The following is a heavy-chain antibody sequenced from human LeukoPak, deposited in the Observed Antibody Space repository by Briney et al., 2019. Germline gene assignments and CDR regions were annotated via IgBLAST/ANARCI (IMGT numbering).Heavy chain of an antibody. CDR1: GFTVSSNY. CDR3: ARGITSPIDY. J-gene: IGHJ4*02. Sequence: TGGSLGLSCAASGFTVSSNYMSWVRQAPGKGLEWVSVIYSGGSTYYADSVKGRFTISRDNSKNTLYLQMNSLRAEDTAVYYCARGITSPIDYWGQGTLVTVSS. CDR2: IYSGGST. V-gene: IGHV3-66*01. D-gene: IGHD3-3*01.